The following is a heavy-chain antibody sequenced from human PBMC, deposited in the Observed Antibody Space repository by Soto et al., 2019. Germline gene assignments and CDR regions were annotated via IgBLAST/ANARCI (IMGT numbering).Heavy chain of an antibody. CDR2: MNPNSGNT. CDR3: ARGSPKDNWFDP. V-gene: IGHV1-8*01. Sequence: QVQLVQSGAEVKKPGASVKVSCKASGYTFTSYDINWVRQATGQGLEWMGWMNPNSGNTGYAQKFQGRVTMTRNTSRSTAYRELSSRRSEDTAVYYCARGSPKDNWFDPWGQGTLVTVSS. J-gene: IGHJ5*02. CDR1: GYTFTSYD.